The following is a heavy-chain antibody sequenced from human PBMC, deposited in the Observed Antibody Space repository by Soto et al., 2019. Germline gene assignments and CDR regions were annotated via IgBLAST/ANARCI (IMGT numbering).Heavy chain of an antibody. CDR3: ARGSYDSYAGFFGMDV. Sequence: SVKVSCKTSGGSFMSQAISWVRQAPGQGPEWMGGIIPFSGTVTYTQRFQGGLTLTADEPTKTAYMELSSLRSEDTAVYYCARGSYDSYAGFFGMDVWGQGTKVTVSS. J-gene: IGHJ6*02. V-gene: IGHV1-69*13. CDR1: GGSFMSQA. CDR2: IIPFSGTV. D-gene: IGHD3-10*01.